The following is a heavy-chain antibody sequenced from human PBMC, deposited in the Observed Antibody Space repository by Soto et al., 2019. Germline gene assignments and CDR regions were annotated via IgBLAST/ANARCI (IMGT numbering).Heavy chain of an antibody. J-gene: IGHJ4*02. CDR1: GFSVRSSQ. CDR3: AAVQGGGATFHF. V-gene: IGHV3-53*01. CDR2: IFSDGTT. Sequence: GGSLRLSCAASGFSVRSSQMSWVRQAPGKGLEWVSIIFSDGTTHYGVSVKGRFTISRDSARNTVYLQMNGLRVDDTAVYYCAAVQGGGATFHFWGPGTLVTVSS. D-gene: IGHD1-26*01.